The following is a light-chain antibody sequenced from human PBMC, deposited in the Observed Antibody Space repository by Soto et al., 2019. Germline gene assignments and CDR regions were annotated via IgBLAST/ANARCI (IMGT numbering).Light chain of an antibody. J-gene: IGLJ2*01. CDR1: SSDVGGYNY. CDR3: SSFTSGSTYLL. CDR2: EVN. V-gene: IGLV2-14*01. Sequence: QSALTQPASVSGSPGQSITISCTGTSSDVGGYNYVSWYQQHPGKAPKLMIYEVNNRPSGVSDRFSGSKSGNTASLTISGLQAEDEADYYCSSFTSGSTYLLFGGGTKLTVL.